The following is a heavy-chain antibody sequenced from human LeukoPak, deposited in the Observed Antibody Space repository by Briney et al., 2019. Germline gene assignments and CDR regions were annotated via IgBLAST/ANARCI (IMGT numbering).Heavy chain of an antibody. CDR3: TRDSSGPAVP. D-gene: IGHD5-12*01. J-gene: IGHJ5*02. CDR2: IRSKTYGGTT. V-gene: IGHV3-49*04. CDR1: GFSFGDNA. Sequence: GGSLRLSCTASGFSFGDNAMTWVRQAPGEGLEWVGFIRSKTYGGTTEYAASVKGRFTISRDDSKSIAYLQMNNLKTEDTAVYYCTRDSSGPAVPWGQGTLVTVSS.